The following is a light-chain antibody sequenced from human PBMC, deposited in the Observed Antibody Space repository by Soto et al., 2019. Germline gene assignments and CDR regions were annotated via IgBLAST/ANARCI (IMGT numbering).Light chain of an antibody. CDR3: LQPNSYSNT. V-gene: IGKV1-9*01. CDR2: AAS. J-gene: IGKJ5*01. Sequence: IQLTQSPSSLSASVGDRVTITCRASQGISSYLAWYQQKPGKAPKLLIYAASTLQSGVPSRFSGSGSGTDFTLTISSLQPEDFATYYCLQPNSYSNTFGQGTQLEIK. CDR1: QGISSY.